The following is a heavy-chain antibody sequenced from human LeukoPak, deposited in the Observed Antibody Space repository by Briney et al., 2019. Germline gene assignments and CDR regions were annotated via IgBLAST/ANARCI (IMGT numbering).Heavy chain of an antibody. D-gene: IGHD3-10*01. CDR3: ARATDHLNYYGSGSYWDYYYMDV. J-gene: IGHJ6*03. CDR2: ISAYNGNT. CDR1: GYTFTSYG. V-gene: IGHV1-18*01. Sequence: ASVKVSCKASGYTFTSYGISWVRQAPGQGLEWMGWISAYNGNTNYAQKLQGRVTMTTDTSTSTAYMELRSLRSDDTAVYYCARATDHLNYYGSGSYWDYYYMDVWGKGTTVTISS.